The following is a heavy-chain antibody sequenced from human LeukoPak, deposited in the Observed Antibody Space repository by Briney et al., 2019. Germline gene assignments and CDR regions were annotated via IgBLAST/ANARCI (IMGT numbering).Heavy chain of an antibody. CDR1: GFTFSSYG. J-gene: IGHJ4*02. CDR3: AKAPPSSITMVRGARARIFDY. D-gene: IGHD3-10*01. CDR2: IRYDGSNK. Sequence: GGSLRLSCAASGFTFSSYGMHWVRQAPGKGLEWVAFIRYDGSNKYYADSVKGRFTISRDNSKNTLYLQMNSLRAEDTAVYYCAKAPPSSITMVRGARARIFDYWGQGTLVTVSS. V-gene: IGHV3-30*02.